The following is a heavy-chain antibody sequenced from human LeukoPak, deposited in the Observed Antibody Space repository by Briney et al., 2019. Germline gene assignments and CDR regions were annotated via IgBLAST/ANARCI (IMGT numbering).Heavy chain of an antibody. CDR3: AREGALHAFDI. V-gene: IGHV3-30*01. J-gene: IGHJ3*02. D-gene: IGHD3-10*01. Sequence: GGSLRLSCTTSGFIFGDHAMSWVRQASGKGLEWVAVISYDGSNKYYADSVKGRFTISRDNSKNTLYLQMNSLRAEDTAVYYCAREGALHAFDIWGQGTMVTVSS. CDR1: GFIFGDHA. CDR2: ISYDGSNK.